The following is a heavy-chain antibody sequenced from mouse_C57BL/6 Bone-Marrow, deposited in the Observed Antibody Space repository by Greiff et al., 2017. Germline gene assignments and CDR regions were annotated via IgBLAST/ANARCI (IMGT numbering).Heavy chain of an antibody. CDR3: ARRGIRSTPYAMDY. J-gene: IGHJ4*01. V-gene: IGHV5-6*02. D-gene: IGHD1-1*01. CDR1: GFTFSSYG. CDR2: ISSGGSYT. Sequence: EVMLVESGGDLVKPGGSLKLSCAASGFTFSSYGMSWVRQTPDKRLEWVATISSGGSYTYYPDSVKGRFTISRDNAKNTLYLQMSSLKSEDTAMYYCARRGIRSTPYAMDYWGQGTSVTVSS.